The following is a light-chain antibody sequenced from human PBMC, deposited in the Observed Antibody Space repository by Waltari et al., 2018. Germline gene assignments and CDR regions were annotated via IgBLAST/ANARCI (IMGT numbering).Light chain of an antibody. CDR3: SSFTSDSTLV. CDR1: RSALAGYRY. V-gene: IGLV2-14*01. J-gene: IGLJ3*02. CDR2: EVF. Sequence: QSPLTQPASVSGSPGQSITISCTATRSALAGYRYVSWYQQHPGKSPKLMIYEVFSRPSGVSGRFSGSQSGNTASLTISGLQAEDEADYYCSSFTSDSTLVFGGGTKLTVL.